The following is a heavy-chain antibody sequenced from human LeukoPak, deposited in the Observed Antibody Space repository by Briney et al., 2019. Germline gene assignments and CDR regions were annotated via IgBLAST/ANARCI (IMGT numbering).Heavy chain of an antibody. V-gene: IGHV3-23*01. CDR3: AKVRGYSYGYGGFDY. CDR1: GFTFSSYA. J-gene: IGHJ4*02. Sequence: PGGSLRLSCAASGFTFSSYAMSWVRQAPGKGLEWVSAISGSGGSTYYADSVKGRFTISRDNSKNTLYLQMNSLRAEDTAVYYCAKVRGYSYGYGGFDYWGQGTLVTVSS. CDR2: ISGSGGST. D-gene: IGHD5-18*01.